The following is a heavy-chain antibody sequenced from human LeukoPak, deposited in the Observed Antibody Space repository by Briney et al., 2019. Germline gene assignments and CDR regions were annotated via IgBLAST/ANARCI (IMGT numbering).Heavy chain of an antibody. CDR1: GGSFSGYY. Sequence: SETLSLTCAVYGGSFSGYYWSWIRQPPGKGLEWIGEINHSGSTNYNPSLKSRVTISVDTSKNQFSLKLSSVTAADTAVYYCARCGYDFYYYYMDVWGKGTTVTISS. CDR3: ARCGYDFYYYYMDV. V-gene: IGHV4-34*01. CDR2: INHSGST. D-gene: IGHD5-12*01. J-gene: IGHJ6*03.